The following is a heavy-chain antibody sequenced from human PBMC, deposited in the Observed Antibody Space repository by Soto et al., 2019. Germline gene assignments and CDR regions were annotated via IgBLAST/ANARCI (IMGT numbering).Heavy chain of an antibody. D-gene: IGHD2-2*01. CDR2: ISSSSSYI. V-gene: IGHV3-21*01. CDR1: GFTFSSYS. J-gene: IGHJ3*02. Sequence: VGSLRLSCAASGFTFSSYSMNWVRQAPGKGLEWVSSISSSSSYIYYADSVKGRFTISRDNAKNSLYLQMNSLRAEDTAVYYCASEDVVVPAATPSPNAFDIWGQGTMVTVSS. CDR3: ASEDVVVPAATPSPNAFDI.